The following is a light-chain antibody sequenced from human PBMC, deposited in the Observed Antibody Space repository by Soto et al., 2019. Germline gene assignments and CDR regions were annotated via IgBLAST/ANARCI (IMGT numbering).Light chain of an antibody. V-gene: IGKV1-39*01. CDR1: QSISSY. CDR3: QQSYSTLPWT. Sequence: DIQITQAPSSLSASVGDRVTISCRASQSISSYLNLYQQKPGKAPKLLIYAASSLQSGVPSRFSGSGSGTDFTLTISSLRPEDFATYYCQQSYSTLPWTFGQGTKVDIK. J-gene: IGKJ1*01. CDR2: AAS.